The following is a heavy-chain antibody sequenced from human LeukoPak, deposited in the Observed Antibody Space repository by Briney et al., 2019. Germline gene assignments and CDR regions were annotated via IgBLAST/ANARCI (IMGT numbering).Heavy chain of an antibody. D-gene: IGHD2-2*02. V-gene: IGHV5-51*01. J-gene: IGHJ4*02. CDR3: ARGGGSVVPAAILDY. CDR1: GYSFTSYW. CDR2: IYPGDSDT. Sequence: GESLKISCKGSGYSFTSYWIGWVRQMPGKGLEWMGIIYPGDSDTRYSPSFQGQVTISADKSISTAYLQWSSLKASDTAMYYCARGGGSVVPAAILDYWGQGTLVTVSS.